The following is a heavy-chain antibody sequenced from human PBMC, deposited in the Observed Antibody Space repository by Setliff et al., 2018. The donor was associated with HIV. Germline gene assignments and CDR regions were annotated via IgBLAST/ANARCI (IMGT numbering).Heavy chain of an antibody. CDR1: GYTFTNYA. CDR3: ARDVAGSIDY. Sequence: ASVKVSCKASGYTFTNYAIHWVRQAPGQRLEWMGWINAGSGKTKYSQKFQGRVTISRDTSASTAYMEMSSLRSEDTAVYYCARDVAGSIDYWGQGTLVTVSS. D-gene: IGHD6-19*01. CDR2: INAGSGKT. J-gene: IGHJ4*02. V-gene: IGHV1-3*01.